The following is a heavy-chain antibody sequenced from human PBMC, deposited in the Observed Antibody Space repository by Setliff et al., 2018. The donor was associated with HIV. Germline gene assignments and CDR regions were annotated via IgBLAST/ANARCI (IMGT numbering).Heavy chain of an antibody. V-gene: IGHV3-11*04. D-gene: IGHD5-18*01. CDR3: ARDGGGYNYGSVRYFDY. CDR1: GFSFSDYY. J-gene: IGHJ4*02. Sequence: PGGSLRLSCIASGFSFSDYYMAWIRQTPGKGLEWISYIDDSGRIRDYADSVKGRFTISRDNSKNTLHLELNNLRPEDTAVYYCARDGGGYNYGSVRYFDYWSQGTLVTVSS. CDR2: IDDSGRIR.